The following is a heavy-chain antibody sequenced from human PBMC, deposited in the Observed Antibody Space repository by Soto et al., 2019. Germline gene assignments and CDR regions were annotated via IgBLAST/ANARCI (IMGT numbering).Heavy chain of an antibody. CDR1: GDSISAYS. V-gene: IGHV4-59*01. D-gene: IGHD5-12*01. CDR3: AREGNLGRWLQPLDF. CDR2: IHYNGNT. J-gene: IGHJ4*02. Sequence: SETLSLTCTVSGDSISAYSWSWVRQPPGKGLEWIGNIHYNGNTKYNPSLKSRVTMSLDTSKNQFSLRLISVTAADTAKYFCAREGNLGRWLQPLDFWGKGTLVTVSS.